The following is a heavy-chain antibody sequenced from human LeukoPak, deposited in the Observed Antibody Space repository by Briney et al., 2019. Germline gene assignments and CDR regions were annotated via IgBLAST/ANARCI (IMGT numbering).Heavy chain of an antibody. V-gene: IGHV4-4*07. Sequence: PSETLSLTCTFPVGSLSNDYWSSVLQPAGKGLEWIGRIYTRGDTTYNPSLNSRVTIAIDTSKNQFSLQLKSVTAAATAVYYCARDRSSSYTRDWFDPWGQGALVTVSS. CDR2: IYTRGDT. CDR3: ARDRSSSYTRDWFDP. J-gene: IGHJ5*02. CDR1: VGSLSNDY. D-gene: IGHD6-13*01.